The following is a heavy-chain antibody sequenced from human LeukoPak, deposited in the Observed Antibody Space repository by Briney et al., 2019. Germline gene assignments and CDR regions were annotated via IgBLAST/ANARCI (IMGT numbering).Heavy chain of an antibody. CDR3: AREGSSGASNWFDP. D-gene: IGHD6-19*01. Sequence: SETLSLTCTVSGGSIRSGSYYWSWIRQPAGKGLEWIGRIYTSGSTNYNPSLKSRVTTSVDTSKTQFSLKLSSVTAADTAVYYCAREGSSGASNWFDPWGQGTLVTVSS. V-gene: IGHV4-61*02. CDR1: GGSIRSGSYY. CDR2: IYTSGST. J-gene: IGHJ5*02.